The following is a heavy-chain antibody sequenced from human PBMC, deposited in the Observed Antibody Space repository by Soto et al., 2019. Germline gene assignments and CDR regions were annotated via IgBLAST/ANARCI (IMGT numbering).Heavy chain of an antibody. D-gene: IGHD3-10*01. CDR2: IYYSGST. Sequence: SETLSLTCTVSGGSISSGGYYWSWIRQHPGKGLEWIGYIYYSGSTYYNPSLKSRVTISVDTSKNQFSLKLSSVIAADTAVYYCARGTTRITMVRGVIFWFDPWGQGTLVTVSS. J-gene: IGHJ5*02. CDR3: ARGTTRITMVRGVIFWFDP. V-gene: IGHV4-31*03. CDR1: GGSISSGGYY.